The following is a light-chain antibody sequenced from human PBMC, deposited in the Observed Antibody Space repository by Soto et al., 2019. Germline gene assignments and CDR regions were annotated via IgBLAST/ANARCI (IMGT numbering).Light chain of an antibody. V-gene: IGLV4-69*01. CDR2: LNSDGSH. Sequence: VLTQSPPASASLGASVKLTCTLSSGHSSYAIAWHQQQPEKGPRYLMKLNSDGSHSKGDGIPDRFSGSSSGAERYLTISSLQSEDEADYYCQTWGTGIQVFGTGTKV. CDR1: SGHSSYA. CDR3: QTWGTGIQV. J-gene: IGLJ1*01.